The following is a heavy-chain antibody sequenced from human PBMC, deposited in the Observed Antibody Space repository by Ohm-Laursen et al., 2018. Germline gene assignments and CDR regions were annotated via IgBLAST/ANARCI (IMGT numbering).Heavy chain of an antibody. CDR1: GFTFSSYE. V-gene: IGHV3-74*01. Sequence: SLRLSCAASGFTFSSYEMNWVRQAPGKGLVWVSRVHTDGSSTTYADSVKGRFTISRDNAKNTLYLQMNSLRAEDTAVYYCARSHRDYYDSSGFYSWGQGTLVTVSS. CDR3: ARSHRDYYDSSGFYS. J-gene: IGHJ5*01. D-gene: IGHD3-22*01. CDR2: VHTDGSST.